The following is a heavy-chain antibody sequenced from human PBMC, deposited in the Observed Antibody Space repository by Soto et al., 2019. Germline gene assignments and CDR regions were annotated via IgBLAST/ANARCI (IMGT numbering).Heavy chain of an antibody. J-gene: IGHJ4*02. V-gene: IGHV3-33*01. CDR2: IWYDGSNK. Sequence: QVQLVESGGGVGQPGRSLRLSSAASGFTFSSYAMHWVRQAPGKGLEWVAVIWYDGSNKYYADSVKGRFTVSRDNFKNTLYLQMNSLRAEDTALYYCARDRQWLVGGFGYWGQGTLVTVSS. D-gene: IGHD6-19*01. CDR1: GFTFSSYA. CDR3: ARDRQWLVGGFGY.